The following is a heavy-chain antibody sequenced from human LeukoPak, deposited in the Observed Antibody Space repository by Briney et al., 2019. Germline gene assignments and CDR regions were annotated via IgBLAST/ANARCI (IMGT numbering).Heavy chain of an antibody. J-gene: IGHJ4*02. CDR2: IIPIFGTA. CDR1: GGTFSSYA. D-gene: IGHD3-9*01. Sequence: ASVKVSCKASGGTFSSYAISWVRQAPGQGLEWMGGIIPIFGTANYAQKFQGRVTITADKSTSTAYMELRSLRSDGTAVYYCARDLLRYFDWLGMAGYWGQGTLVTVSS. CDR3: ARDLLRYFDWLGMAGY. V-gene: IGHV1-69*06.